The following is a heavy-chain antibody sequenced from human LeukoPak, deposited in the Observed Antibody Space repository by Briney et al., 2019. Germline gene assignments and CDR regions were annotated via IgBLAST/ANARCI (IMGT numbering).Heavy chain of an antibody. V-gene: IGHV1-2*02. D-gene: IGHD3-22*01. Sequence: ASVKVSYKASGYTFTGYYMHWVRQAPGQGLEWMGWINPNSGGTNDAQKFQGRVTMTRDTSISTAYMELSRLRSDDTAVYYCAGGWLSYFDYWGQGTLVTVSS. CDR2: INPNSGGT. J-gene: IGHJ4*02. CDR3: AGGWLSYFDY. CDR1: GYTFTGYY.